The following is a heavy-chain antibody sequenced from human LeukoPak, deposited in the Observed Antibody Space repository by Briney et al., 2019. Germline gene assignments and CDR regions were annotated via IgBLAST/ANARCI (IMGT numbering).Heavy chain of an antibody. V-gene: IGHV4-59*01. CDR1: GGSISSYY. Sequence: PSETLSLTCTVSGGSISSYYWSWIRQPPGKGLEWIGYIYYSGSTNYNPSLKSRVTISVDTSKNQFSLKLSSVTAADTAVYYCAREKGGLLIDYWGQGTLVTVSS. CDR2: IYYSGST. D-gene: IGHD3-10*01. CDR3: AREKGGLLIDY. J-gene: IGHJ4*02.